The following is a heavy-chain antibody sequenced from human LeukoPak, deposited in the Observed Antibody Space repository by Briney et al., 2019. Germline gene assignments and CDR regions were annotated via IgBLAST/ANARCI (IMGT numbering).Heavy chain of an antibody. CDR2: ISAYNGNT. CDR3: ARGGYCRGGGCSLSWIADWYFDL. Sequence: ASVKVSCKASGYTFTNYGISWVRQAPGQGLEWMGGISAYNGNTNYAQKLQGRVTLTTDTSTTTAYMELRSLRSDDTAVYYCARGGYCRGGGCSLSWIADWYFDLWGRGTLVTVSS. V-gene: IGHV1-18*01. D-gene: IGHD2-15*01. J-gene: IGHJ2*01. CDR1: GYTFTNYG.